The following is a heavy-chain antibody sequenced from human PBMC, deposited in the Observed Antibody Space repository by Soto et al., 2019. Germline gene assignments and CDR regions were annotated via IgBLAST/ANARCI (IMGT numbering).Heavy chain of an antibody. CDR2: IYYSGST. J-gene: IGHJ6*03. Sequence: SETPSLTCTVSGGSISSYYWSWIRQPPGKGLEWIGYIYYSGSTNYNPSLKSRVTISVDTSKNQFSLKLSSVTAADTAVYYCARTGTTGSSYYYYMDVWGKGTTVTVSS. V-gene: IGHV4-59*01. CDR3: ARTGTTGSSYYYYMDV. CDR1: GGSISSYY. D-gene: IGHD1-7*01.